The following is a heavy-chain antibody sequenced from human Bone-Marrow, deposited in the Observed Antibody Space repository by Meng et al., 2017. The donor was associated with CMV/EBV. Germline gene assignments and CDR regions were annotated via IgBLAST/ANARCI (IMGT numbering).Heavy chain of an antibody. D-gene: IGHD2-2*02. V-gene: IGHV3-30*03. CDR1: GIPFSDAW. CDR2: ISSDGSKK. Sequence: GESLKISCVVSGIPFSDAWKTWVRQAPGMGLEWVAVISSDGSKKYYADSVKDQFTISRDNSRNTLYLQMNALRLEDTGVYFCATYSRAPAALRTYFDYWGHGPLVTVSS. CDR3: ATYSRAPAALRTYFDY. J-gene: IGHJ4*01.